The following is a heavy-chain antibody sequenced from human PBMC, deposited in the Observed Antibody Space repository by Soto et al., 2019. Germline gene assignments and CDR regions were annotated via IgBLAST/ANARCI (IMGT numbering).Heavy chain of an antibody. CDR2: IYYSGST. V-gene: IGHV4-31*03. D-gene: IGHD6-19*01. Sequence: QVQLQESGPGLVKPSQTLSLTCTVSGGSISSGGYYWSWLRQHPGKGLEWIGYIYYSGSTSYNPSLKSSVTLSVGTSKNQFSLKLSSVTAADTAVYYCARDGLAEREGIDVWGQGTTVTVSS. CDR1: GGSISSGGYY. J-gene: IGHJ6*02. CDR3: ARDGLAEREGIDV.